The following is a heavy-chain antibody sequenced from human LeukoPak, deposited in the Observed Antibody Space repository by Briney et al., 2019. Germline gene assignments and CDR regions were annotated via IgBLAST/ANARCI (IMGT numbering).Heavy chain of an antibody. CDR2: ISGYNSNT. CDR1: GYTFTTYG. J-gene: IGHJ6*03. D-gene: IGHD2-2*01. CDR3: ARDIVVVPAYYYMDV. V-gene: IGHV1-18*01. Sequence: ASVKVSCKASGYTFTTYGISWVRQAPGQGLEWMGWISGYNSNTNYAQNFQGRVTMTTDTSTSTAYMELRSLRSDDTAVYYCARDIVVVPAYYYMDVWGKGTTVTVSS.